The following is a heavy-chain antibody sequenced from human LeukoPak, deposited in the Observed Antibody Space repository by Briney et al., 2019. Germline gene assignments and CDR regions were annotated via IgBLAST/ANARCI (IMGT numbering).Heavy chain of an antibody. V-gene: IGHV4-34*01. J-gene: IGHJ4*02. CDR3: AGGNIVVAAYYFDY. CDR2: INHSGST. D-gene: IGHD3-22*01. Sequence: SETLSLTCAVYGGSFSGYYWSWIRQPPGKGLEWIGEINHSGSTNYNPSLKSRVTISVDTSKNQFSLKLSSVTAADTAVYYCAGGNIVVAAYYFDYWGQGTLVTVSS. CDR1: GGSFSGYY.